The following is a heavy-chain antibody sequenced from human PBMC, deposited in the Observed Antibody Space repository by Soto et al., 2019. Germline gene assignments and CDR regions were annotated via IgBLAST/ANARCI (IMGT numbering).Heavy chain of an antibody. D-gene: IGHD3-22*01. Sequence: PSETLSLTCTVSGGSISSYYWSWIRQPPGKGLEWIGYIYYSGSTNYNPSLKSRVTISVDTSKNQFSLKLSSVTAADTAVYYCARSGSSGYYEEYYFDYWGQGTLVTVSS. V-gene: IGHV4-59*08. CDR3: ARSGSSGYYEEYYFDY. J-gene: IGHJ4*02. CDR1: GGSISSYY. CDR2: IYYSGST.